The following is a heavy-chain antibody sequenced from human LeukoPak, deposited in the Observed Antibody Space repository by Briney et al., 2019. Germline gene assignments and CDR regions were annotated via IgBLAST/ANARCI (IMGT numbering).Heavy chain of an antibody. J-gene: IGHJ4*02. CDR1: GFTIGDYG. CDR2: IRSYIYSGAT. D-gene: IGHD1-26*01. Sequence: GRSLSFSSTTTGFTIGDYGMSSFRQAPGKGLEWVSFIRSYIYSGATDYAASVRGRFVISRHDSESIAYLQMNSLRTEDTGVYSCATNPHPPSSAVHSPCDSWGPGTLATVSS. V-gene: IGHV3-49*03. CDR3: ATNPHPPSSAVHSPCDS.